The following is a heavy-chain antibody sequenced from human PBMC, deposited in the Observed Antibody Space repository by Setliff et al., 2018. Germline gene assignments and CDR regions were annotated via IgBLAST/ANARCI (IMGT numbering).Heavy chain of an antibody. CDR1: GFTFSTYR. Sequence: PGGSLRLSCAASGFTFSTYRMHWVRQAPGKGLEWVAVIWDDGGNKYHADSVKGRFTISRDNSKNTLYLQMNSLRPEDTAVYYCAGSRAWIPFLDSWGQGTLVTVSS. CDR2: IWDDGGNK. J-gene: IGHJ4*02. CDR3: AGSRAWIPFLDS. D-gene: IGHD5-18*01. V-gene: IGHV3-33*08.